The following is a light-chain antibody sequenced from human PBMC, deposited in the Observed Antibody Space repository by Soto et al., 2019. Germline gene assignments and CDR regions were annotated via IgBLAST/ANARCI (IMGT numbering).Light chain of an antibody. CDR1: SSNIGSNT. CDR3: AAWDDSLKGVV. Sequence: QSVMTQPPSASGTPGQRVTISCSGSSSNIGSNTVNWYQQVPGTAPKLLMYTNNQRPSGVPDRFSGSKSGTSASLAISGLQSEDEADYYCAAWDDSLKGVVFGGGTKVTVL. CDR2: TNN. V-gene: IGLV1-44*01. J-gene: IGLJ2*01.